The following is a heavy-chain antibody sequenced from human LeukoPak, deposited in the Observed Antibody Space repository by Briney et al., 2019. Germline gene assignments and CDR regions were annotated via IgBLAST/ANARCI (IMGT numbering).Heavy chain of an antibody. J-gene: IGHJ4*02. D-gene: IGHD6-13*01. CDR3: ASRIAAAGEPFDY. CDR2: IYYSGST. Sequence: SETLSLTCTVSGGSISSSSYYWGWIRQPPGKGLEWIGSIYYSGSTYYNPSLKSRVTISVDTSKNQFSLKLSSVTAADTAVYYWASRIAAAGEPFDYGGKETLVPVSP. CDR1: GGSISSSSYY. V-gene: IGHV4-39*07.